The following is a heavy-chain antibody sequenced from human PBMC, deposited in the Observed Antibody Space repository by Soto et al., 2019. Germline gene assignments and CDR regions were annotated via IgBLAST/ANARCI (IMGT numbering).Heavy chain of an antibody. Sequence: TRSLPCAFAGGSSGSRNWWSLVRKSPTKGLEWIGEIYQSGSTNYNPSLESRVTISVDKSKNQFSLELTSLTAADTAVYYCAKDRLWGSSDRGAPDDFEVWGQGTMVTVSS. V-gene: IGHV4-4*02. D-gene: IGHD3-10*01. CDR3: AKDRLWGSSDRGAPDDFEV. J-gene: IGHJ3*01. CDR2: IYQSGST. CDR1: GGSSGSRNW.